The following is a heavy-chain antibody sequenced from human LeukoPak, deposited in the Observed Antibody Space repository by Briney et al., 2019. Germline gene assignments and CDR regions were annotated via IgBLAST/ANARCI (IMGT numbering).Heavy chain of an antibody. J-gene: IGHJ1*01. V-gene: IGHV1-69*01. CDR1: GGTFSGYA. CDR3: ARDQGLWFGELLPHGEYFQH. Sequence: SVKVSCKASGGTFSGYAFSWVRQAPGQGLEWMGGIIPMFGRTNYAQTFQGRVTITADESTSTAYMELTSLRSDDTAVYYCARDQGLWFGELLPHGEYFQHRGQGTLVTVSS. CDR2: IIPMFGRT. D-gene: IGHD3-10*01.